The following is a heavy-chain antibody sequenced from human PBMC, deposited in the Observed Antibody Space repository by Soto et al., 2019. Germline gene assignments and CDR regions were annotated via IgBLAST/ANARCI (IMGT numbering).Heavy chain of an antibody. V-gene: IGHV1-69*13. J-gene: IGHJ6*02. CDR2: IIRIFGTA. CDR3: ATPPAGYYYHGMDV. CDR1: GGTFSSYA. Sequence: ASVKVSCKASGGTFSSYAISWVRQAPGQGPEWMGGIIRIFGTADYAQKFQGRVTITADESTSTAYMELSSLRSEDTAVYYCATPPAGYYYHGMDVWGQGTTVTVSS.